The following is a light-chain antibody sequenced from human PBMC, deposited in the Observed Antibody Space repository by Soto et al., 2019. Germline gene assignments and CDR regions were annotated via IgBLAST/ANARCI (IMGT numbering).Light chain of an antibody. V-gene: IGKV3-20*01. CDR1: QSLSSNY. CDR3: QHYGSSVRT. J-gene: IGKJ2*01. Sequence: EIVLTQSPGTLSLSPGERATLSCRASQSLSSNYLAWYQQKPGQALRLLIYGASSRATGIPDRFSGSGSGTDFTLTISRLEPEDFAVYYCQHYGSSVRTFGQGTKLEIK. CDR2: GAS.